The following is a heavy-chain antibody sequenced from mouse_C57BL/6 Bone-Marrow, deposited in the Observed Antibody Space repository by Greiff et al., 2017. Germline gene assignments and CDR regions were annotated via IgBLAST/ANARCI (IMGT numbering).Heavy chain of an antibody. CDR3: AMPTVVATDY. D-gene: IGHD1-1*01. CDR1: GFNIKDYY. CDR2: IDPEDGET. V-gene: IGHV14-2*01. Sequence: VHVKQSGAELVKPGASVKLSSTASGFNIKDYYMHWVKQRTEQGLEWIGRIDPEDGETKYAPKFQGKATITADTSSNTAYLQLSSLTSEDTAVYYCAMPTVVATDYWGQGTTLTVSS. J-gene: IGHJ2*01.